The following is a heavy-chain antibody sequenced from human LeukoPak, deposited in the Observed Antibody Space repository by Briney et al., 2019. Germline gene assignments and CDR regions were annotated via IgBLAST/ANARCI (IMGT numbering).Heavy chain of an antibody. J-gene: IGHJ6*02. CDR3: ARGQHYSMDV. D-gene: IGHD1-1*01. CDR2: IWFDGTNK. CDR1: GLPFSSYA. V-gene: IGHV3-33*08. Sequence: GGSLRLSCAASGLPFSSYAMHWVRQAPGKGLEWVALIWFDGTNKYYADSVKGRFTVSRDNSKSTLYLQMNSLRAEDTAVYYCARGQHYSMDVWGQGTTVTVSS.